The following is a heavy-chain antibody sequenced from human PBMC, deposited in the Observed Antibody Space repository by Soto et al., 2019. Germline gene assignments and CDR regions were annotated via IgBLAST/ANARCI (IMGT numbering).Heavy chain of an antibody. V-gene: IGHV4-39*07. D-gene: IGHD3-10*01. CDR2: INYSGNT. CDR3: ARGIWFGELLYTYYFDY. CDR1: GDSISSNNYY. Sequence: SETLSLTCTVSGDSISSNNYYWGWIRPPQGKGLEWIGDINYSGNTYYNPSLKSRVTISVDTSKNQFSLKLSSVTAADTAVYYCARGIWFGELLYTYYFDYWGQGTLVTVSS. J-gene: IGHJ4*02.